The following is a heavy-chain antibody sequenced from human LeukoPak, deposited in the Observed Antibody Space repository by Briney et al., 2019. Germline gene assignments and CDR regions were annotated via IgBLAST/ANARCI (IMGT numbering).Heavy chain of an antibody. CDR3: ARGPYYDNLTGYYTGTFDS. CDR1: GGSLSIYY. D-gene: IGHD3-9*01. CDR2: TYRTGST. Sequence: SETLSLTCTVSGGSLSIYYWSWIRQPAGKGLEWIGRTYRTGSTKYNPSLKSRVTMSIDTSKNQFSLKLSSVTAADTAVYYCARGPYYDNLTGYYTGTFDSWGQGTLVTVSS. V-gene: IGHV4-4*07. J-gene: IGHJ4*02.